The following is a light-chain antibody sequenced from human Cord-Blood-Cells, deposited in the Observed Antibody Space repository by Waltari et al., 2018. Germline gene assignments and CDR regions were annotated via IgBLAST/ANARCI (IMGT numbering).Light chain of an antibody. Sequence: QSALTQPASVSGSPGQSITISCTGTSSHVGSYHLVPWYQQHPGKAPKLMIYEGSKRPSGVSNRFSGSKSGNTASLTISGLQAEDEADYYCCSYAGSSRVFGGGTKLTVL. CDR1: SSHVGSYHL. J-gene: IGLJ3*02. CDR2: EGS. CDR3: CSYAGSSRV. V-gene: IGLV2-23*01.